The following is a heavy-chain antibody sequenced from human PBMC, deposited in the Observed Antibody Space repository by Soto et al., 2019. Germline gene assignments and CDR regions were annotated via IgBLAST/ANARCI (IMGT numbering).Heavy chain of an antibody. CDR2: ISGGGGST. D-gene: IGHD1-1*01. Sequence: GGSLRLFCAASGFIFSTYSMSWVRQAPGKGLEWVSTISGGGGSTNYADSVKGRFTISRDNSKNTVFLQMNSLRTEDTAVYYCAKFGMATTKRSPPYYFDYWGQGTLVTVSS. CDR3: AKFGMATTKRSPPYYFDY. CDR1: GFIFSTYS. V-gene: IGHV3-23*01. J-gene: IGHJ4*02.